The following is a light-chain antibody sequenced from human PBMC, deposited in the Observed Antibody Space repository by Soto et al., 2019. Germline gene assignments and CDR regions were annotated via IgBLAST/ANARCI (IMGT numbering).Light chain of an antibody. CDR2: AAS. J-gene: IGKJ4*01. CDR3: QQYYSYPLT. CDR1: QGISSY. V-gene: IGKV1-8*01. Sequence: AIRMTQSPSSLSASTGDRVTITGPPSQGISSYLAWYQQKPGKAPKLLIYAASTLQSGVPSRFSGSGSGTDFTLTISCLQSEDFATYYCQQYYSYPLTFGGGTKVDIK.